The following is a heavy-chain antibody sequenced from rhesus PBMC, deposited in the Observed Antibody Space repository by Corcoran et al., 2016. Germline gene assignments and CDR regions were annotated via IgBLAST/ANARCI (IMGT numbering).Heavy chain of an antibody. V-gene: IGHV3S16*01. J-gene: IGHJ4*01. CDR2: ISSASSYI. Sequence: EVSLVESGVGLVQPGGSLRLSCAASGFTFSSSGMCLVRQAPGKGLEWVSSISSASSYIYYADSVKGRFTISRDNAKNSLSLQMNSLRAEDTAVYYCTRGDTVTTLYFDYWGQGVLVTVSS. CDR1: GFTFSSSG. CDR3: TRGDTVTTLYFDY. D-gene: IGHD4-23*01.